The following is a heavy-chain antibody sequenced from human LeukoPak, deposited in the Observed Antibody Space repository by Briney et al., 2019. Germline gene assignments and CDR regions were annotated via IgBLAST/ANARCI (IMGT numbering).Heavy chain of an antibody. D-gene: IGHD6-19*01. J-gene: IGHJ5*02. V-gene: IGHV1-18*01. CDR1: GYTFTSYG. Sequence: ASVKVSCKASGYTFTSYGISWVRQAPGQGLEWMGWISAYNGNTNYAQKLQGRVTMTTDTSTSTAYMELRSLRSDDTAVYYCARDARYGSGWYRDWFDPWGQGTLVTVSS. CDR3: ARDARYGSGWYRDWFDP. CDR2: ISAYNGNT.